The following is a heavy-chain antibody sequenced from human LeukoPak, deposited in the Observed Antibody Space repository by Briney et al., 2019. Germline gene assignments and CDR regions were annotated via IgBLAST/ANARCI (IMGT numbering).Heavy chain of an antibody. J-gene: IGHJ4*02. D-gene: IGHD3-3*01. V-gene: IGHV4-31*03. CDR1: GGSINSGGSY. CDR3: ARGTRYDFWSAYSDYFDY. CDR2: IYNNGRT. Sequence: PSQTLSLTCTVSGGSINSGGSYWSWIRQHPGKGLEWIGYIYNNGRTYYNPSLKSRVTVSVDTSQNQVSLKVTSLTAADTAVYYCARGTRYDFWSAYSDYFDYWGQETLVTVSS.